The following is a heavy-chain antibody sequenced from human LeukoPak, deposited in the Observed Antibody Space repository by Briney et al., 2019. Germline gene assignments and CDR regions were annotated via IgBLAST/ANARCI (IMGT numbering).Heavy chain of an antibody. J-gene: IGHJ1*01. CDR3: TRRIVSAF. V-gene: IGHV3-49*04. CDR1: GFTFADYS. Sequence: HPGGSLRLSCTGSGFTFADYSMSWVRQSPGKGLEWVGFIRSPTYGGTALYAPSVEGRFTISRDDSKNIAYLHMNSLKVDDTGIYFCTRRIVSAFWGPGAWVIVSS. D-gene: IGHD5/OR15-5a*01. CDR2: IRSPTYGGTA.